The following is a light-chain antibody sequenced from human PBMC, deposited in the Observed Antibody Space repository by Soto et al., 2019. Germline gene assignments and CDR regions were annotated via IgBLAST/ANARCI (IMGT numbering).Light chain of an antibody. CDR1: QSVSNN. J-gene: IGKJ1*01. CDR2: GAS. Sequence: EIVMTQSPATLSVSPGERATLSCRDSQSVSNNLAWYQQKHGQAPRLLFYGASTRATGIPARFSGSGSGTEFTLTISSLQSEDFAVYFCQQYNNWPRWAFGQGTKVDIK. V-gene: IGKV3-15*01. CDR3: QQYNNWPRWA.